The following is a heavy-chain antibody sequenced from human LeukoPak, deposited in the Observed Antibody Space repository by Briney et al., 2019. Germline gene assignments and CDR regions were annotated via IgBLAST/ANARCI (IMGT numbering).Heavy chain of an antibody. CDR3: TTEPTRVFGVVIQGLDY. CDR1: GFTFSSYW. J-gene: IGHJ4*02. CDR2: INTDGSST. D-gene: IGHD3-3*01. Sequence: GGSLRLSCAASGFTFSSYWMHWVRQAPGKGLVWISRINTDGSSTSYADSVKGRFTISRDNAKNTLYLQMNSLKTEDTAVYYCTTEPTRVFGVVIQGLDYWGQGTLVTVSS. V-gene: IGHV3-74*01.